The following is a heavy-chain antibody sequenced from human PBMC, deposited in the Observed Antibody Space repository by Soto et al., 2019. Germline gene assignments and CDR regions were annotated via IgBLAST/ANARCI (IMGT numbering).Heavy chain of an antibody. D-gene: IGHD1-26*01. J-gene: IGHJ4*01. CDR1: VDIVSSNSAG. V-gene: IGHV6-1*01. CDR3: ARGEQYSGRIFDY. CDR2: TYYRSKWYY. Sequence: PSPTLSLTCAITVDIVSSNSAGWSWVRQSPSRGLEWLGRTYYRSKWYYEYAVSVRGRITINPDTSKNQYSLQLNSVTPEDTAVYFCARGEQYSGRIFDYWGQGTLVTVSS.